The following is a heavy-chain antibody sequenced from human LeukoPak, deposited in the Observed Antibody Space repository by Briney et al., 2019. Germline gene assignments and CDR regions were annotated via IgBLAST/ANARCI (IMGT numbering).Heavy chain of an antibody. Sequence: ASVKVSCKPFGYTFNTYGITWVRQAPGQGLEWMGWISPYNGNTNYAQKFQGRVTLTTDTSTSTAYMELRSLRSDDTAMYYCARERSSQGYFDFWGQGTLVTVSS. J-gene: IGHJ4*02. CDR3: ARERSSQGYFDF. D-gene: IGHD6-6*01. CDR2: ISPYNGNT. CDR1: GYTFNTYG. V-gene: IGHV1-18*01.